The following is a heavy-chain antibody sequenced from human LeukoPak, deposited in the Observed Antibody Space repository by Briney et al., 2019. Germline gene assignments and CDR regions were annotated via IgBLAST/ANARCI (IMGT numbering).Heavy chain of an antibody. CDR2: INPNSGGT. Sequence: GASVKVSCKAPGYTFTGYYMHWVRQAPGQGLEWMGWINPNSGGTNYAQKFQGRVTMTRDTSISTAYMELSRLRSDDTAVYYCARARNLMTTIVEWFDPWGQGTLVTVSS. D-gene: IGHD4-17*01. J-gene: IGHJ5*02. V-gene: IGHV1-2*02. CDR1: GYTFTGYY. CDR3: ARARNLMTTIVEWFDP.